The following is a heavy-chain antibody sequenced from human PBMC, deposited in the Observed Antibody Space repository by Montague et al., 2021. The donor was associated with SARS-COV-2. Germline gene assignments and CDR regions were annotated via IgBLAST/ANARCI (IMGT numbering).Heavy chain of an antibody. J-gene: IGHJ3*02. CDR2: IYYSGST. Sequence: SETLSLTCTVSGGSISSSSYYWGWIRQPPGKGLEWIGSIYYSGSTYYNPSLNSRVTISVDTSKNQFSLKLSSVTAADTAVYYCARHGLAGITIFGVVTPRGGFDIWGQGTMVTVSS. V-gene: IGHV4-39*01. CDR1: GGSISSSSYY. CDR3: ARHGLAGITIFGVVTPRGGFDI. D-gene: IGHD3-3*01.